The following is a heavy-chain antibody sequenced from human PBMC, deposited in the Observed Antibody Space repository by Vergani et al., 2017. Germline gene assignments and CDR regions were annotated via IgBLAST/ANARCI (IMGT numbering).Heavy chain of an antibody. CDR2: ISGSGGNT. J-gene: IGHJ6*02. CDR1: GFTFSSYA. Sequence: EVRVVESGGTLVKPGGSLRLSCGASGFTFSSYAMTWVRQAPGKGLEWVSAISGSGGNTFSTDSVKGRFTISRDNSKDTLYLQMNSLRVEDTAIYYCAKARDPNCKGGNCYSYYYGLDLWGQGTTVTVSS. D-gene: IGHD2-15*01. CDR3: AKARDPNCKGGNCYSYYYGLDL. V-gene: IGHV3-23*04.